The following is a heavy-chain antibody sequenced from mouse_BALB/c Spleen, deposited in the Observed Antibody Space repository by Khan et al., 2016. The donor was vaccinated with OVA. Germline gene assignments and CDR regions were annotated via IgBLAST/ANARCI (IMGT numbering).Heavy chain of an antibody. CDR1: GFTFSNYG. D-gene: IGHD2-2*01. J-gene: IGHJ3*01. V-gene: IGHV5-6*01. CDR2: ITNGGSYT. Sequence: EVELVESGGDLVKPGGSLKLSCAASGFTFSNYGMSWVRQTPDKRLEWVATITNGGSYTYYPDSVKGRFTISSDNAKNTLYLQMSSLTSEDTAMYYCARGGYDEAWFDYWGQGTLVTVSA. CDR3: ARGGYDEAWFDY.